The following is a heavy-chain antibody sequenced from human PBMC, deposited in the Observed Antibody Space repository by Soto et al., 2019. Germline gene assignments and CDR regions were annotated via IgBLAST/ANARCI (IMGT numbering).Heavy chain of an antibody. J-gene: IGHJ4*02. Sequence: QVQLVESGGGLVKPGGSLRLSCTASGFLFTDYYMSWIRQPPGKGLEWLAYIDGSSDYTNSADSVKGRFTISRDNAKNSVFLQMNNLRADDTAVYYCARDLHFSSTNYFDFWGRGTLVTVSS. CDR3: ARDLHFSSTNYFDF. CDR1: GFLFTDYY. V-gene: IGHV3-11*06. CDR2: IDGSSDYT. D-gene: IGHD3-3*02.